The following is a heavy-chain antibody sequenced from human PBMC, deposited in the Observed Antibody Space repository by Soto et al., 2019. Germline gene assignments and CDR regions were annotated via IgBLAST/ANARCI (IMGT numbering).Heavy chain of an antibody. V-gene: IGHV3-7*01. CDR1: EFTFSDYW. D-gene: IGHD2-21*02. J-gene: IGHJ4*02. CDR3: ARSRGLDY. CDR2: INKDGSEK. Sequence: PWGSLRLSCAASEFTFSDYWMTWVRQAPGKGLEWVANINKDGSEKYYVDSVRGRFTISRDNAKNSLFLQMNSLRAEDTAVYYCARSRGLDYLGQGTLVTVSS.